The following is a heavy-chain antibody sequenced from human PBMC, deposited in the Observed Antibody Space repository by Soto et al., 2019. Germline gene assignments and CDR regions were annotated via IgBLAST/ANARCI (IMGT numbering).Heavy chain of an antibody. CDR1: GYIFXNYG. D-gene: IGHD3-16*01. V-gene: IGHV1-18*01. CDR2: ISPYTGNT. CDR3: VMVDNYVTPTPQDV. Sequence: QVXLXXXXXXVXXPXXSVKVSCKASGYIFXNYGIAWVRXXPGQGLEWMGWISPYTGNTHSATKIQGRLTMTTDTSTSTAYMDLGSLTSDDTAVYYCVMVDNYVTPTPQDVWGQGTTVTVSS. J-gene: IGHJ6*02.